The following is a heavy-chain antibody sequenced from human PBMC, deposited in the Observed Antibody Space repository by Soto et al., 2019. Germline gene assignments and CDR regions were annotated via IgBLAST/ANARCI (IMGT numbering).Heavy chain of an antibody. Sequence: QVQLVQSGAEVKKPGASVKVSCKTSGYTFTNYGVSWVRQAPGQGLEWMGWISAQNGNRDYAQKFQGRVTMTTDTSTSTAYMELGKLRSDDAAVYYCARPVTSPDQLDIWGQGTMVTVSS. CDR3: ARPVTSPDQLDI. V-gene: IGHV1-18*01. CDR2: ISAQNGNR. D-gene: IGHD4-4*01. CDR1: GYTFTNYG. J-gene: IGHJ3*02.